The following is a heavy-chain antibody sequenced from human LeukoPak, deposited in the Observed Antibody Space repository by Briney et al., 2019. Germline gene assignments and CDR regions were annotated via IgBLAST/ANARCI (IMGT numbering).Heavy chain of an antibody. CDR2: ISGSGAST. Sequence: GGSLRLSCAASGFTFSSYAMSWVRQAPGKGLEWVSAISGSGASTYYADSVKGRFTISRDNSKNTLYLQMNSLRAEDTAVYYCAKEHYDFWSGSFYYYYGMDVWGQGTTVTVSS. CDR1: GFTFSSYA. V-gene: IGHV3-23*01. J-gene: IGHJ6*02. D-gene: IGHD3-3*01. CDR3: AKEHYDFWSGSFYYYYGMDV.